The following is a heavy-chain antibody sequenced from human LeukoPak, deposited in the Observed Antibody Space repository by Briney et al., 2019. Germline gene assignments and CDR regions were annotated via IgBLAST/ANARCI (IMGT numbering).Heavy chain of an antibody. V-gene: IGHV3-23*01. J-gene: IGHJ4*02. CDR3: ARGGDCCAETHCVFDY. D-gene: IGHD2-21*02. Sequence: GGSLRLSCAASGFTFSSYGLTWVRQAPGRGLEWVATFTTTSDTTVYGDSVKGRFTISRDTSKNTLYLQMSNLRAEDTAMYFCARGGDCCAETHCVFDYWGQGTLVTVSS. CDR2: FTTTSDTT. CDR1: GFTFSSYG.